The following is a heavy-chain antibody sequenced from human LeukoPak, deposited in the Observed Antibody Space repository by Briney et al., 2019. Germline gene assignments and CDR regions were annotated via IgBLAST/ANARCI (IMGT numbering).Heavy chain of an antibody. J-gene: IGHJ4*02. CDR1: GGSISSYY. CDR2: IYYSGST. CDR3: ARGLRLGELSPYYFDY. Sequence: SETLSLTCTVSGGSISSYYWSWIRQPPGKGLEWIGYIYYSGSTNYNPSLKSRVTISVDTSKNQFSLKLSSVTAADTAVYYCARGLRLGELSPYYFDYWGQGTLVTVSS. D-gene: IGHD3-16*02. V-gene: IGHV4-59*01.